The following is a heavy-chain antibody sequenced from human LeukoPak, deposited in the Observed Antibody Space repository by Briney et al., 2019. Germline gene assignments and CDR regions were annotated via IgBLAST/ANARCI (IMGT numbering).Heavy chain of an antibody. V-gene: IGHV1-2*02. CDR2: INPNSGGT. J-gene: IGHJ4*02. Sequence: ASVKVSCKASGYTFTGYYMHRVRQAPGQGLEWMGWINPNSGGTNYAQKFQGRVTMTRDTSISTAYMELSRLRSDDTAVYYCARSAGSGSYYGGTDYWGQGTLVTVSS. CDR3: ARSAGSGSYYGGTDY. D-gene: IGHD3-10*01. CDR1: GYTFTGYY.